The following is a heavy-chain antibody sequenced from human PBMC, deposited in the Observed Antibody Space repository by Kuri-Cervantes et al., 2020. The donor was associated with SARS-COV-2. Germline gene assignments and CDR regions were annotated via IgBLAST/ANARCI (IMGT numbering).Heavy chain of an antibody. Sequence: GESLKISCAASGFNFSRTDMHWVRQAPGKGLEWVAVISHDGKNKKCIASGKGRFTISRDNSRNTLYLHMKSLRAEDTAVYYCARGGGYDFWSGFDYWGQGTLVTVSS. CDR2: ISHDGKNK. J-gene: IGHJ4*02. CDR1: GFNFSRTD. CDR3: ARGGGYDFWSGFDY. D-gene: IGHD3-3*01. V-gene: IGHV3-30*03.